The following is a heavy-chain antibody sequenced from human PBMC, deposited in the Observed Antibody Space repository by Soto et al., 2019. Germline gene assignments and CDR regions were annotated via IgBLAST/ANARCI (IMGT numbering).Heavy chain of an antibody. V-gene: IGHV5-51*01. Sequence: GESLKISCKGSGYSFTSYWIGWVRQMPGKGLEWMGIIYPGDSDTRYSPSFQGQVTISADKSISTAYLQWSSLKASDTAMYYCARGSSSYCQYYRMDVWGQGNTLTVSS. D-gene: IGHD6-13*01. J-gene: IGHJ6*02. CDR2: IYPGDSDT. CDR3: ARGSSSYCQYYRMDV. CDR1: GYSFTSYW.